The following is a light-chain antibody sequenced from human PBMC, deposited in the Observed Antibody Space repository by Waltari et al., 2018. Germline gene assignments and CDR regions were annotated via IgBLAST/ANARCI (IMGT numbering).Light chain of an antibody. V-gene: IGLV2-8*01. J-gene: IGLJ2*01. CDR1: NSDIGTYNY. CDR3: SSYAGSNTLV. CDR2: EVN. Sequence: QSALTQPPSASGSPGQSVTISCSGTNSDIGTYNYVSWFQQHPGRAPKLLIYEVNKRPAGVPDRFSGPKSDNRASLTVSGLQADDEAVYHCSSYAGSNTLVFGGGTRLTVL.